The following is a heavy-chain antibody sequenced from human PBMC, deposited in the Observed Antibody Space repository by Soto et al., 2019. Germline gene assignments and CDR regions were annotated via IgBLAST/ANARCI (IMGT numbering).Heavy chain of an antibody. CDR1: GASISSYY. V-gene: IGHV4-59*01. J-gene: IGHJ4*02. D-gene: IGHD6-13*01. Sequence: SETLSLTCTVSGASISSYYWSWIRQPPGKGLEWIGYIYYSGSTSYNPSLKSRVTISIDTPRNRFSLQLDSVTAADTAVYYCARGFTAAAGYFDYWGQGTLVTVSS. CDR3: ARGFTAAAGYFDY. CDR2: IYYSGST.